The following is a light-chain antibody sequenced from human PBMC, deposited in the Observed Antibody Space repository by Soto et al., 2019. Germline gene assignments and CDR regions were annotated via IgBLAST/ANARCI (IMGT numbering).Light chain of an antibody. CDR1: QSVSSN. J-gene: IGKJ3*01. V-gene: IGKV3-15*01. CDR2: SAS. CDR3: QHYNECPPGVT. Sequence: EIVMTQSPATLSVSPGGRATLSCRASQSVSSNLAWYQQKPGQAPRLLFYSASTRATDVPARFSGSGSGTEFTLTISSLQSEDFAVDYCQHYNECPPGVTFGPGTKVDVK.